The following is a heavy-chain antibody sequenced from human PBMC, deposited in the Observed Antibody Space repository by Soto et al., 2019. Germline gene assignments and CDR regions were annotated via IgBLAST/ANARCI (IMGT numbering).Heavy chain of an antibody. J-gene: IGHJ6*02. CDR1: GYTFTSSD. CDR2: MIAKTANT. D-gene: IGHD4-17*01. V-gene: IGHV1-8*02. Sequence: ASVKVSCKASGYTFTSSDIKWVRQTGGQGLEWIGWMIAKTANTGYAQKFQDRVTMTRSTSTSTAYMELSSLRSEDTAVYYCAAGYGDYDPGTVGYYYGMDVWGQGKMVTVSS. CDR3: AAGYGDYDPGTVGYYYGMDV.